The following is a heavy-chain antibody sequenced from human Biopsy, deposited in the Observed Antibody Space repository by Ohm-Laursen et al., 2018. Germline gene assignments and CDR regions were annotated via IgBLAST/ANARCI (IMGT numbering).Heavy chain of an antibody. V-gene: IGHV4-4*07. CDR1: GGSIDFKY. Sequence: SQTLSLTCFVSGGSIDFKYWTWIRQSADKGLERIGRITPTGVTHYNPSLESRVTISVDTSNNQFSLKLRSVTAADTAVYYCARQVDFWSGYVDYWGQGTLVAVSS. D-gene: IGHD3-3*01. CDR2: ITPTGVT. CDR3: ARQVDFWSGYVDY. J-gene: IGHJ4*02.